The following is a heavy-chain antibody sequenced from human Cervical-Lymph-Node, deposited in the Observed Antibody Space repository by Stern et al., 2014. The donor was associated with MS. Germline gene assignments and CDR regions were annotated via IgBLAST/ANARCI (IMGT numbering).Heavy chain of an antibody. Sequence: DQLVESGGGLVKPGGSLRLSCATSGFPLSDHYMSWIRQAPGKGLEWLSYISPPGSTIYYADSVKGRFTISRDNVKNSLFLQMDNLRAEDTAVYYCARGVGFDYWGQGTLVTVSS. CDR3: ARGVGFDY. CDR2: ISPPGSTI. J-gene: IGHJ4*02. V-gene: IGHV3-11*01. CDR1: GFPLSDHY.